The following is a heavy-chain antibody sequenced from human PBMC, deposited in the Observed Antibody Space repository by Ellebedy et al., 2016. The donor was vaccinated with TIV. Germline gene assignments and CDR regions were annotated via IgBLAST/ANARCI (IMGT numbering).Heavy chain of an antibody. CDR1: GGSISSYY. Sequence: MPSETLSLTCTVPGGSISSYYWSWIRQPPGKGLEWIGYIYYSGSTNYNPSLKSRVTISVDTSKNQLSLKLNSVTAADTAVYYCAREPSVEAFDIWGQGTMVTVSS. J-gene: IGHJ3*02. CDR2: IYYSGST. V-gene: IGHV4-59*12. CDR3: AREPSVEAFDI.